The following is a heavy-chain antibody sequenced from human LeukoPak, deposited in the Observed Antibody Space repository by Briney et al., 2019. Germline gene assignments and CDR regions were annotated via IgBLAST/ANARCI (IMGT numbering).Heavy chain of an antibody. CDR3: ARQEDGSDY. J-gene: IGHJ4*01. CDR1: GYTFTGYY. Sequence: ASVKVSCKASGYTFTGYYMHWVRQAPGQGLEWMGRSNPNSGGSNYAQKFQGRVTMTRDTSISTAYMELSRLTSDDTAVYYCARQEDGSDYWGHGTLVTVSS. CDR2: SNPNSGGS. V-gene: IGHV1-2*06.